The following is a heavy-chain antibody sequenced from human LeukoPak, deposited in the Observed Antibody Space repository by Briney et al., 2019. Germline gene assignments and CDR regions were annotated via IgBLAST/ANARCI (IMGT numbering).Heavy chain of an antibody. D-gene: IGHD2-15*01. V-gene: IGHV4-4*07. CDR3: TRGRYCSGDSCYFDY. CDR1: RGSISNFY. CDR2: IFTSGST. J-gene: IGHJ4*02. Sequence: SETLSLTCTVSRGSISNFYWTWIRQPAGKGLEWIGHIFTSGSTKYNPSLKSRVTMSIDTSKNQFSLKLSSVTAAGTAVYYCTRGRYCSGDSCYFDYWGQGTLVTVSS.